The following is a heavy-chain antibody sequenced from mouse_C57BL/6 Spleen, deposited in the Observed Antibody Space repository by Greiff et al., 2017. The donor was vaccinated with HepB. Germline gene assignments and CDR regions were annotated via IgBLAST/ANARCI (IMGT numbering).Heavy chain of an antibody. V-gene: IGHV3-6*01. D-gene: IGHD6-1*01. CDR3: AESAAGAMDY. Sequence: EVHLVESGPGLVKPSQSLSLTCSVTGYSITSGYYWNWIRQFPGNKLEWMGYISYDGSNNYNPSLKNRISITRDTSKNQFFLKLNSVATEDTATYYCAESAAGAMDYWGQGTSVTVSS. CDR2: ISYDGSN. CDR1: GYSITSGYY. J-gene: IGHJ4*01.